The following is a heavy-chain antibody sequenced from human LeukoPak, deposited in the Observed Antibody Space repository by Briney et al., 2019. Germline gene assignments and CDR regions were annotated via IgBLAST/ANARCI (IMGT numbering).Heavy chain of an antibody. J-gene: IGHJ4*02. Sequence: GGSLRLSCAASGFMFTTYAMSWVRQAPGKGLEWVLAIGGDGGRTYYADPVKGRFTISRDNSKDTVFLQMNSLRAEDTAVYYCAKASRQGAVASPLDYWGQGTLVTVSS. CDR1: GFMFTTYA. V-gene: IGHV3-23*01. D-gene: IGHD6-19*01. CDR3: AKASRQGAVASPLDY. CDR2: IGGDGGRT.